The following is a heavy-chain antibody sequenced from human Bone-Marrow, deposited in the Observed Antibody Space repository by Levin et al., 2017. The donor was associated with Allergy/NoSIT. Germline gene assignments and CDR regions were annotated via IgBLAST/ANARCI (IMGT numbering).Heavy chain of an antibody. J-gene: IGHJ6*03. Sequence: QPGGSLRLSCAASGFTFSSYGMHWVRQAPGKGLEWVAVIWYDGSNKYYADSVKGRFTISRDNSKNTLYLQMNSLRAEDTAVYYCARESGYSSGWYSYYYYYYMDVWGKGTTVTVSS. D-gene: IGHD6-19*01. CDR2: IWYDGSNK. CDR1: GFTFSSYG. CDR3: ARESGYSSGWYSYYYYYYMDV. V-gene: IGHV3-33*01.